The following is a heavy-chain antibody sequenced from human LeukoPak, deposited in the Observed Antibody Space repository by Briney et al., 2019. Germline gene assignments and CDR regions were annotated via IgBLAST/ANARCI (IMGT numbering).Heavy chain of an antibody. J-gene: IGHJ5*02. CDR1: LYSISSGYF. V-gene: IGHV4-38-2*02. D-gene: IGHD2-15*01. CDR2: IFHSGDV. Sequence: SETLSLTCTVSLYSISSGYFWGWIRQPPGKWLEWIGSIFHSGDVYYNPSLKSRVTISVDTSKNRFSLKVTSVTAADTALYYCVRVVASTSIDAWGQGTLVTVST. CDR3: VRVVASTSIDA.